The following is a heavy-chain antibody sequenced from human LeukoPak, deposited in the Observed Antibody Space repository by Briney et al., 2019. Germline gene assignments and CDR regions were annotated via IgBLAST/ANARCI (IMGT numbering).Heavy chain of an antibody. CDR2: IRYDGTNK. J-gene: IGHJ3*02. CDR3: AREIDDYGGNPGAFDI. D-gene: IGHD4-23*01. CDR1: GFTFSSYG. V-gene: IGHV3-30*02. Sequence: GGSLRLSCAASGFTFSSYGMHWVRQAPGKGLEWVAFIRYDGTNKYYADSVKGRFTISRDNAKNSLYLQMNSLRAEDTAVYYCAREIDDYGGNPGAFDIWGQGTMVTVSS.